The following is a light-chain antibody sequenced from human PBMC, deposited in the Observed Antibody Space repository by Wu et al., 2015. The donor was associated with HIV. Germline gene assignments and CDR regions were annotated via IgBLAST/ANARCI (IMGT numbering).Light chain of an antibody. CDR1: QSIKNGY. CDR3: HQYGTSPKL. V-gene: IGKV3-20*01. J-gene: IGKJ1*01. Sequence: EIVLTQSPGTLSLSPGERATLSCRASQSIKNGYLAWYQQQRPGQAPRLLIYATSARATGIPDRFTGSGSETDFTLTIDRLAPEDFAVYYCHQYGTSPKLFGQGTRVEVK. CDR2: ATS.